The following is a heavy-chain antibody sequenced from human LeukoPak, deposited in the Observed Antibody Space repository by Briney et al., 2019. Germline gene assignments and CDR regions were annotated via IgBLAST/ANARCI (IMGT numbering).Heavy chain of an antibody. D-gene: IGHD6-19*01. CDR3: ANAHMPVTGTLPDS. V-gene: IGHV3-30*02. CDR2: IRPDGSNK. CDR1: RFTFSSYG. Sequence: GRSLTLSCAAARFTFSSYGMHWVRQAPGKGLEWVAFIRPDGSNKYYRDSVKGRFTISRDNSKNTLYLQMNSLRVEDTAVYYCANAHMPVTGTLPDSWGQGTLVTVSS. J-gene: IGHJ4*02.